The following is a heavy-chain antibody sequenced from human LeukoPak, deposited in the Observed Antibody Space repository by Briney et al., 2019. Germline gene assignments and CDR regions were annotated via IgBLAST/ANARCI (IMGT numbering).Heavy chain of an antibody. CDR2: INPNSGGT. J-gene: IGHJ6*02. CDR3: ARDLQQQLVIWDYYHYGMDV. Sequence: ASVKVSCKASGYTFAGYYMHWVRQAPGQGLEWMGWINPNSGGTNYAQKFQGRVTMTWDTSISTAYMELSRLIYDDTAVYYCARDLQQQLVIWDYYHYGMDVWGQGTTVTVSS. CDR1: GYTFAGYY. V-gene: IGHV1-2*02. D-gene: IGHD6-13*01.